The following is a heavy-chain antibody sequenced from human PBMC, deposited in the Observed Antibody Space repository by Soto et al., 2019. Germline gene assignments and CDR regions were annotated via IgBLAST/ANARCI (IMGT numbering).Heavy chain of an antibody. CDR2: TTATLVTR. Sequence: QVQLVQSGGEVKEPRYSVQVSCKASLDTLCHYGVSWGRQVRGKGLERMGGTTATLVTRDHAQGFQRRMMINSDESTTTSYMELNNLTSDDTAVYSCAAGDSSDTRDHWGQGTLVTVSS. J-gene: IGHJ4*02. CDR1: LDTLCHYG. D-gene: IGHD6-19*01. V-gene: IGHV1-69*01. CDR3: AAGDSSDTRDH.